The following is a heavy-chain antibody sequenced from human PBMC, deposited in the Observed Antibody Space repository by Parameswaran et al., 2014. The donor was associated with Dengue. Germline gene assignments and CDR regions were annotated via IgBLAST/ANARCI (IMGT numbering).Heavy chain of an antibody. CDR3: ARDSYSASYYIYVMDV. J-gene: IGHJ6*02. D-gene: IGHD1-26*01. CDR2: IDWDNEK. Sequence: ARWIRQPPGKALEWLALIDWDNEKYYSPSLKTRLTISKDTSKNQVILTMTNMGPVDTATYYCARDSYSASYYIYVMDVWGPGTTVTVSS. V-gene: IGHV2-70*01.